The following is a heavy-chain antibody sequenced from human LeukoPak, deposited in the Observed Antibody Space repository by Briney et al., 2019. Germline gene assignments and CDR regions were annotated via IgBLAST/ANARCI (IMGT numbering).Heavy chain of an antibody. J-gene: IGHJ4*02. CDR2: ISNDDI. D-gene: IGHD7-27*01. CDR1: GFTFSTYS. CDR3: ARDHNWGFDY. V-gene: IGHV3-48*04. Sequence: GGSLRLSCEASGFTFSTYSMNWVRQAPGKGLEWVSYISNDDIFYADSVEGRFTISRDNAKSSVYLQMSSLRADDTAVYYCARDHNWGFDYWGRGTLVSVSS.